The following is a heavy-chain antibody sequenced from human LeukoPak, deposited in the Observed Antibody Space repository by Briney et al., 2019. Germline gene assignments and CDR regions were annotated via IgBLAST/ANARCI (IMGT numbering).Heavy chain of an antibody. D-gene: IGHD5-18*01. CDR3: ATSPVYSYGHPYYFDY. V-gene: IGHV3-21*01. J-gene: IGHJ4*02. CDR2: ISSSSSSI. CDR1: GFTFSSYS. Sequence: GGSLRLPCAGSGFTFSSYSMNWVRQAPGKGLEWVSCISSSSSSIYNADSVKGRFTTSRDNAKNSLYLQMNSLRAEDTAVYYCATSPVYSYGHPYYFDYWGQGTLVTVSS.